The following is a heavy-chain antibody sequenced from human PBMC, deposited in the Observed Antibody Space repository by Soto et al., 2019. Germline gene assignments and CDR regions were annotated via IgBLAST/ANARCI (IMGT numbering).Heavy chain of an antibody. CDR2: IYRTGST. J-gene: IGHJ4*02. D-gene: IGHD1-7*01. CDR3: ASRDPGTSVDY. Sequence: SETLTLTCAVSGGSFTSNNWWTLLRQPPGQGLEWIGEIYRTGSTNYTPSLKSRVTISLDKSENQFSLKVTSLTAADTAVYYCASRDPGTSVDYWGQGTLVTVSS. V-gene: IGHV4-4*02. CDR1: GGSFTSNNW.